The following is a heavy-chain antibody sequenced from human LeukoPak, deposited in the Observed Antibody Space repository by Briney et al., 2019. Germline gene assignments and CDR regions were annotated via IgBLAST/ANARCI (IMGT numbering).Heavy chain of an antibody. CDR1: GFTFSSYA. CDR2: ISSSSSYI. J-gene: IGHJ3*02. Sequence: GGSLRLSRAASGFTFSSYAMSWVRQAPGKGLEWVSSISSSSSYIYYADSVKGRFTISRDNAKNSLYLQMNSLRAEDTAMYYCARVSGSRNYYFGAFDIWGQGTMVTVSS. V-gene: IGHV3-21*01. D-gene: IGHD3-10*01. CDR3: ARVSGSRNYYFGAFDI.